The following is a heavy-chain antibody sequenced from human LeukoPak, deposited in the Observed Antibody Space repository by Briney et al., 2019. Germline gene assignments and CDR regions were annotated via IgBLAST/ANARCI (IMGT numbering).Heavy chain of an antibody. D-gene: IGHD2-2*01. CDR3: ARGRGGRREYQLYTTLFDY. J-gene: IGHJ4*02. CDR2: IYYSGST. Sequence: PSETLSLTCTVSGDSMSSSHYCWGWIRQPPGKGLEWIGSIYYSGSTYYNPSLKSRVTMSVDTSKKQFSLKLSSVTAADTAVYYCARGRGGRREYQLYTTLFDYWGQGTLVTVSS. CDR1: GDSMSSSHYC. V-gene: IGHV4-39*01.